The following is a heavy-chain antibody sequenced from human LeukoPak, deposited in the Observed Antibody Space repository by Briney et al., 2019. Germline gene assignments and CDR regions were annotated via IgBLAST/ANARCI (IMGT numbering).Heavy chain of an antibody. CDR1: GGSISSSSYY. D-gene: IGHD6-13*01. CDR2: IYYSRSP. Sequence: SETLSLTSTVSGGSISSSSYYWGWIRQPPGNGLEWIGSIYYSRSPYYNPSLKGRVTISVDTPKSQFPLKLSSVTAADTAVYYCARLESSSWYFGWFDPWGQGTLVTVSS. CDR3: ARLESSSWYFGWFDP. V-gene: IGHV4-39*01. J-gene: IGHJ5*02.